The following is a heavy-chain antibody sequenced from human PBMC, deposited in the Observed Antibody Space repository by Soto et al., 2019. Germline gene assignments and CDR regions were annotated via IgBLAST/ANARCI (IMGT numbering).Heavy chain of an antibody. V-gene: IGHV3-23*01. D-gene: IGHD3-10*01. Sequence: PGGSLRLSCAASGFTFSSYAMIWVRQAPGKGLEWVSAISGSGGSTYYADSVKGRFTISRDNSKNTLYLQMNSLRAEDTAVYYCASSYYYGSGSMTPGAFDIWGQGTMVTVSS. CDR2: ISGSGGST. J-gene: IGHJ3*02. CDR3: ASSYYYGSGSMTPGAFDI. CDR1: GFTFSSYA.